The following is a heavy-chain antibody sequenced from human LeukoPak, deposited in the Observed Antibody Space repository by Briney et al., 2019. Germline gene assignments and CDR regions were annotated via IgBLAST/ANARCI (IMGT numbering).Heavy chain of an antibody. CDR3: ARAGLYGDYFDY. V-gene: IGHV1-3*01. J-gene: IGHJ4*02. CDR1: GYTFTSYA. D-gene: IGHD4-17*01. CDR2: INAGNGNT. Sequence: ASVKVSCKASGYTFTSYAMHWVRQAPGQRLEWMGWINAGNGNTKYSQKFQGRVTITRDTSASTAYMELCSLRSEDTAVYYCARAGLYGDYFDYWGQGTLVTVSS.